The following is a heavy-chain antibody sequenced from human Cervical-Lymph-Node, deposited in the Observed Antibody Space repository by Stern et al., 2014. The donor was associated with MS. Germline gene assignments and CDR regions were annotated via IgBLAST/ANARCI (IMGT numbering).Heavy chain of an antibody. CDR1: GFSFSRYA. Sequence: QVQLVESGGGVVQPGRSLRLSCAASGFSFSRYAMHWVRQAPGKGLEWVALIWYDGSNPYYADSVTGRFTISRDIFKNTLYLQMNSLRAEDTAVYYCASAYSSSHYYFDYWGQGTLVTVSS. CDR2: IWYDGSNP. V-gene: IGHV3-33*01. CDR3: ASAYSSSHYYFDY. D-gene: IGHD6-13*01. J-gene: IGHJ4*02.